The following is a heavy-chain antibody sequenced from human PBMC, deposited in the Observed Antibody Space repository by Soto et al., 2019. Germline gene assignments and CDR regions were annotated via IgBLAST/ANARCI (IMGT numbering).Heavy chain of an antibody. V-gene: IGHV4-61*01. CDR3: ARDRRGYDGYYYYGMDV. CDR1: GGSVSSGSYY. J-gene: IGHJ6*02. Sequence: KTSETLSLTCTVSGGSVSSGSYYWSWIRQPPGKGLEWIGYIYYSGSTNYNPSLKSRVTISVDTSKNQFSLKLSSVTAADTAVYYCARDRRGYDGYYYYGMDVWGQGTTVTVSS. D-gene: IGHD5-12*01. CDR2: IYYSGST.